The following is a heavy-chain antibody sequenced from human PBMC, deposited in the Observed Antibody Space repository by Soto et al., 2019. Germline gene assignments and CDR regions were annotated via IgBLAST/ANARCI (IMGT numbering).Heavy chain of an antibody. CDR3: ATVSPVCVPIIGVVIYFDI. Sequence: ASVKVSCKVSGYTLTELSMHWVRQAPGKGLEWMGGFDPEDGETIYAQKFQGRVTITEDKSTDTAYMEMSSLRSEDTAVYYCATVSPVCVPIIGVVIYFDIWGQGTLVTVSS. D-gene: IGHD3-3*01. J-gene: IGHJ3*02. CDR2: FDPEDGET. CDR1: GYTLTELS. V-gene: IGHV1-24*01.